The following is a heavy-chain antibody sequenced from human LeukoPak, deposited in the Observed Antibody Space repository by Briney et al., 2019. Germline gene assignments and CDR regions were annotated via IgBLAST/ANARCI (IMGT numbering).Heavy chain of an antibody. CDR2: ISISSTYI. Sequence: PGGSLRLSCAASGFGFSDYTMNWVRQAPGKGLEWVSSISISSTYIYYADSVRGRFTISRDNAKNSLYLQMNSLRAEDTAVYYCARVSLSLVGATTRFFDYWGQGTLVTVSS. CDR3: ARVSLSLVGATTRFFDY. V-gene: IGHV3-21*01. CDR1: GFGFSDYT. D-gene: IGHD1-26*01. J-gene: IGHJ4*02.